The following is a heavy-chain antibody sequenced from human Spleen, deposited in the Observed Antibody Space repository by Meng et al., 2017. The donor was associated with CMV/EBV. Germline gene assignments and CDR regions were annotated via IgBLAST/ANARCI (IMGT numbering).Heavy chain of an antibody. V-gene: IGHV4-31*02. CDR1: GGSLSSGGYS. CDR3: ARGISGTTDFLGH. D-gene: IGHD1-7*01. J-gene: IGHJ4*02. Sequence: VSGGSLSSGGYSWNWIRQYPGKGLEWFGNIYNSGRTYYKTSLKSRVNISIDPSKNQFSLKVNSVTAADTAVYYCARGISGTTDFLGHWGQGTLVTVSS. CDR2: IYNSGRT.